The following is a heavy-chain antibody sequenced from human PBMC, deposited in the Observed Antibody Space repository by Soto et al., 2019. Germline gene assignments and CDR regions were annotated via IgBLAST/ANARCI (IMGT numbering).Heavy chain of an antibody. J-gene: IGHJ6*02. CDR2: INSDGSST. V-gene: IGHV3-74*01. CDR1: GFTFSSYW. CDR3: ARVQGSSSSYYYYGMDV. D-gene: IGHD6-6*01. Sequence: PGGSLRLSCAASGFTFSSYWMHWVRQAPGKGLVWVSRINSDGSSTSYADSVKGRFTISRDNAKNTLYLQMNSLRAEDTAVYYCARVQGSSSSYYYYGMDVWGQGTTVTVSS.